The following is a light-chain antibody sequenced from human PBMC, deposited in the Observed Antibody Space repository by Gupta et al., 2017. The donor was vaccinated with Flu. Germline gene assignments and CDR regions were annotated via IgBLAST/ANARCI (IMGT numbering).Light chain of an antibody. Sequence: NIGSKVVSWYQHVPGTAPRLLIDNENQRHSGVHDRFAGSKAGTAASLAIGGLQSEDAADYSCAAGDDSLTALSADGRRTGLWVFGGGTKLSVL. V-gene: IGLV1-44*01. CDR2: NEN. J-gene: IGLJ3*02. CDR3: AAGDDSLTALSADGRRTGLWV. CDR1: NIGSKV.